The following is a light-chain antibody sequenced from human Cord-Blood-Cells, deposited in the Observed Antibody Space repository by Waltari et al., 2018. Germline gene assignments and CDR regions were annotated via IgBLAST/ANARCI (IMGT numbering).Light chain of an antibody. Sequence: EIVMTQSPATLSVSPGERATLXCRARQSVSSNLAWYQQKPGQAPRLLIYGASTRSTGIPARFSGSGSGTEFTLTISSLQSEDFAVYYCQQYNNWPPYTFGQGTKLEIK. J-gene: IGKJ2*01. V-gene: IGKV3-15*01. CDR3: QQYNNWPPYT. CDR1: QSVSSN. CDR2: GAS.